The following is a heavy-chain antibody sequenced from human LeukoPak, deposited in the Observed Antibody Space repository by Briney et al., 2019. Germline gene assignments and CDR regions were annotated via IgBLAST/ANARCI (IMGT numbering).Heavy chain of an antibody. Sequence: ASVKVSCKASGYTFTSYYMHWVRQAPGQGLEWMGIINPSGGSTSYAQKFQGRVTMTRDMSTSTVYMELSSLRSEDTAVYYCARAGDSSSWSRAEYFQHWGQGTLVTVSS. J-gene: IGHJ1*01. CDR3: ARAGDSSSWSRAEYFQH. CDR1: GYTFTSYY. V-gene: IGHV1-46*01. CDR2: INPSGGST. D-gene: IGHD6-13*01.